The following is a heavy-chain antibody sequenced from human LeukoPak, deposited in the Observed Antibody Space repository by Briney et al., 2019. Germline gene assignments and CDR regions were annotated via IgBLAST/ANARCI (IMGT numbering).Heavy chain of an antibody. D-gene: IGHD3-10*01. CDR3: ARGAYVLLWFGDTHSFDP. Sequence: SETLCLTCAVHGGSFSGYYWSWIRQPPGKGLEWIGEINHSGSTNYNPSLESRVTISVDTSKNQFSLKLSSVTAADTGVYYCARGAYVLLWFGDTHSFDPWGEGTLVTVSS. J-gene: IGHJ5*02. CDR2: INHSGST. CDR1: GGSFSGYY. V-gene: IGHV4-34*01.